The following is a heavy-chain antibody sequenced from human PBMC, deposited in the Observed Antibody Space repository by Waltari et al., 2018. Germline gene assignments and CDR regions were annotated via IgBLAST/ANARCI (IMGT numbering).Heavy chain of an antibody. J-gene: IGHJ4*02. V-gene: IGHV4-34*02. CDR3: ARSIPRSDF. CDR2: IDQSGTT. CDR1: GASLSGYS. Sequence: QVQLQQWGAGLLKPSETLSLTCAVYGASLSGYSWSWIGQPPGRGLEWIGEIDQSGTTNSNPSLRGRVTRSVDTSKSQFSLRLSSVTAADTAVYYCARSIPRSDFWGQGALVTVSS. D-gene: IGHD2-21*01.